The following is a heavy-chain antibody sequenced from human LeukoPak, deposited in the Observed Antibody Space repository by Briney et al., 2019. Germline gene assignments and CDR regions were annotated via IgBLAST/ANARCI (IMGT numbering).Heavy chain of an antibody. CDR1: GLTFSSYS. Sequence: PGGSLRLSCAASGLTFSSYSMNWVRQAPGKGLEWVSYISSSSSTIYYADSVKGRFTISRDNAKNSLYLQMNSLRAEDTAVYYCARDLRVAAYWGQGTLVTVPS. CDR3: ARDLRVAAY. J-gene: IGHJ4*02. V-gene: IGHV3-48*01. D-gene: IGHD2-15*01. CDR2: ISSSSSTI.